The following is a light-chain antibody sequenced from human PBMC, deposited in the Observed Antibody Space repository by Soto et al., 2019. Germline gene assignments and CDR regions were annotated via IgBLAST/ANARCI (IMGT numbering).Light chain of an antibody. CDR2: AAS. J-gene: IGKJ1*01. V-gene: IGKV1-6*02. Sequence: IQMTQFPSPLSASVGDTVTITFQASQDIRNELGWYQQKPGTAPKFLIYAASSLHSGVPSRFSGSGSGTDFTLTISGLQPEDFATYYCLQERGYPRTFGQGTKVDI. CDR1: QDIRNE. CDR3: LQERGYPRT.